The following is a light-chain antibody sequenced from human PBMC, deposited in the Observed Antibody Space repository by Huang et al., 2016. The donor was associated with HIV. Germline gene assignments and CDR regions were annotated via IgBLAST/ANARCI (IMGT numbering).Light chain of an antibody. J-gene: IGKJ4*01. CDR2: DAS. Sequence: AIQLTQSPPSLSASAGDRVTITCRASQDMNSALAWYQQKPGKAPKLLIYDASNLKSGVPSRFSGSGSGTDFTLSISSLQPEDFATYYCQQFNGFSLTFGGGTRVEIK. V-gene: IGKV1-13*02. CDR1: QDMNSA. CDR3: QQFNGFSLT.